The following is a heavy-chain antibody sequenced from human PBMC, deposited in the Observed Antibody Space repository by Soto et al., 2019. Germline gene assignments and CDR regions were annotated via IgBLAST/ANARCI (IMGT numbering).Heavy chain of an antibody. J-gene: IGHJ6*02. D-gene: IGHD1-26*01. CDR2: ISSSSSTI. CDR1: GFTFSSYS. CDR3: ACSGSYGPYYYYYGMDV. Sequence: EGQLVESGGGLVQPGGSLRLSCAASGFTFSSYSMNWVRQAPGKGLEWVSYISSSSSTIYYADSVKGRFTISRDNAKNSLYLQMNSLRDEDTAVYYCACSGSYGPYYYYYGMDVWGQGTTVTVSS. V-gene: IGHV3-48*02.